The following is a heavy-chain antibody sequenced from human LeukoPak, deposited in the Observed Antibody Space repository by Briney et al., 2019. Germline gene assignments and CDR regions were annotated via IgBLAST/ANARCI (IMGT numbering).Heavy chain of an antibody. CDR2: ISGGAENT. J-gene: IGHJ4*02. CDR3: AAAGESYY. V-gene: IGHV3-23*01. D-gene: IGHD3-10*01. CDR1: GFTFNNYA. Sequence: PGGSLRLSCAASGFTFNNYALSWVRQAPGKGLEWVSSISGGAENTYYADSVKGRLTISRDNAKNTLYLQMNSLRAEDTAVYYCAAAGESYYWGQGTLVTVSS.